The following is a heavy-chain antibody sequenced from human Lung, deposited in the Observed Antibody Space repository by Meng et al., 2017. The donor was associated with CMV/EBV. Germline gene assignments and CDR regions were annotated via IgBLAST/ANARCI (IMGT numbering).Heavy chain of an antibody. J-gene: IGHJ6*02. Sequence: SETXSLXCAVYGGSFSGYYWSWIRQPPGKGLEWIGEINHSGSTNYNPSLKSRVTISVDTSKNQFSLKLSSVTAADTAVYYCARSYSYGWGPYYYYYGMDVWXQGTXVTVAS. CDR3: ARSYSYGWGPYYYYYGMDV. CDR1: GGSFSGYY. V-gene: IGHV4-34*01. CDR2: INHSGST. D-gene: IGHD5-18*01.